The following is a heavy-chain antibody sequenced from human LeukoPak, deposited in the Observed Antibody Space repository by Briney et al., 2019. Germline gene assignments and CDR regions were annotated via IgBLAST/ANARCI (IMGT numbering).Heavy chain of an antibody. V-gene: IGHV3-72*01. Sequence: GGPLRLSCAASGFTFSDHYMDWVRQAPGKGLEWVGRTRNKANSYTTEYAASVRGRFTFSRDDSKNSLSLQMNSLETEDTAMYYCARTSGSYSGGAFDIWGQGTMVTVSS. CDR2: TRNKANSYTT. D-gene: IGHD1-26*01. CDR1: GFTFSDHY. CDR3: ARTSGSYSGGAFDI. J-gene: IGHJ3*02.